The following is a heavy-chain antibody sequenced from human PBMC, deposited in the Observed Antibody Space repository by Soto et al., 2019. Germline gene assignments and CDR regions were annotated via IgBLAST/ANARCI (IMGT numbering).Heavy chain of an antibody. D-gene: IGHD1-7*01. J-gene: IGHJ3*02. V-gene: IGHV4-34*01. CDR3: ARGHFSRGNNWNYEGGAFDI. CDR1: GGSFSGYY. CDR2: INHSGST. Sequence: SETLSLTCAVYGGSFSGYYWSWIRQPPGKGLEWIGEINHSGSTNYNPSLKSRVTISVDTSKNQFSLKLSSVTAADTAVYYCARGHFSRGNNWNYEGGAFDIWGQGTMVTVSS.